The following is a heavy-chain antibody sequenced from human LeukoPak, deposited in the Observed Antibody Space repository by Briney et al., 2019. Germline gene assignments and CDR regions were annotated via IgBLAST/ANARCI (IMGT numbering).Heavy chain of an antibody. CDR1: GFTFSSYP. J-gene: IGHJ4*02. CDR3: GKYLQTAVGANDY. D-gene: IGHD1-26*01. CDR2: ISGSGGAT. Sequence: PGGSLRLSRAASGFTFSSYPMNWVRQAPGKGLEWVSVISGSGGATFYGDSVQGRFTISRDNSRDTLYLQMGSLRAEDTAVYYCGKYLQTAVGANDYWGQGTLVTVSS. V-gene: IGHV3-23*01.